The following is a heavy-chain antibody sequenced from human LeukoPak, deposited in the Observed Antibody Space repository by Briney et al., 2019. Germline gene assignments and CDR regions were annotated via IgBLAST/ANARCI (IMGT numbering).Heavy chain of an antibody. CDR3: ARVVGYYLDY. Sequence: SETLSLTCTVSGGSISSHYWSWIRQPPGKGLEWIGYIYYSGSTNCNPSLKSRVTISVDTSKNQFSLKLSSVTAADTAVYYCARVVGYYLDYWGQGTLVTVSS. CDR1: GGSISSHY. D-gene: IGHD5-12*01. J-gene: IGHJ4*02. V-gene: IGHV4-59*11. CDR2: IYYSGST.